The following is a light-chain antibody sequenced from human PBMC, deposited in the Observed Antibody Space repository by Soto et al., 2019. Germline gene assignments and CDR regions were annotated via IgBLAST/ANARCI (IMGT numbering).Light chain of an antibody. J-gene: IGKJ1*01. V-gene: IGKV1-39*01. CDR2: AAS. Sequence: DIQMTQSPSSQSASVGDRVTITCRASQSINSYLNWYQQKPGKAPKLLIYAASSLQSGVPSRFSGSGSETDFTLTITSLQPDDCQQSFSTPRTFGQGTRVDI. CDR3: QQSFSTPRT. CDR1: QSINSY.